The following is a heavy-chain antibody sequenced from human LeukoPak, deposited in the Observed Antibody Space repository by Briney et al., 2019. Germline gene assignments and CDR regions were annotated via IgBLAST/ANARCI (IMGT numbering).Heavy chain of an antibody. J-gene: IGHJ4*02. V-gene: IGHV4-34*01. Sequence: MPSETLSLTCAVYGGSFSGYYWSWIRQPPGKGLEWIGEINHSGSTNYNPSLKSRVTISVDTSKNQFSLKLSSVTAADTAVYYCARPDSTLYYFDYWGQGTLVTVSS. CDR3: ARPDSTLYYFDY. CDR2: INHSGST. CDR1: GGSFSGYY. D-gene: IGHD2-2*01.